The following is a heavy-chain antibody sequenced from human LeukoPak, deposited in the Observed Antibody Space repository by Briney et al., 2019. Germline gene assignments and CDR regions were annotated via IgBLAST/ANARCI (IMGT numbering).Heavy chain of an antibody. CDR1: GGSISSSSYY. J-gene: IGHJ4*02. V-gene: IGHV4-39*01. D-gene: IGHD1-26*01. CDR3: ARLRPYSPFDY. CDR2: IYYSGST. Sequence: SETLSLTCTVSGGSISSSSYYWGWIRQPPGKGLEWIGSIYYSGSTYYNPSLKSRVTISVDTSKDQFSLKLSSVTAADTAVYYCARLRPYSPFDYWGQGTLVTVSS.